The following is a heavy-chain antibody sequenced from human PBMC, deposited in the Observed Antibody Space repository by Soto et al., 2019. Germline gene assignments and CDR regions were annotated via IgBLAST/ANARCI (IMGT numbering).Heavy chain of an antibody. D-gene: IGHD6-13*01. V-gene: IGHV1-69*01. CDR2: IIPIFGPA. CDR1: GGTLSRSA. J-gene: IGHJ4*02. CDR3: GTGSSWTKVES. Sequence: QVQLVQSGAEVKKPGSSVKVSCKASGGTLSRSAISWVRQAPGQGLEWMRGIIPIFGPAIYAQKFRGRVSIIADESTRTVYMEMSSLRSDDTAVYYCGTGSSWTKVESWGQGTLVTVSS.